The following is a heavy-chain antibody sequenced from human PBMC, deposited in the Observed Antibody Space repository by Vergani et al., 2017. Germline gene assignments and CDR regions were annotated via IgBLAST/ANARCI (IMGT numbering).Heavy chain of an antibody. V-gene: IGHV4-34*01. D-gene: IGHD3-3*01. CDR1: GVSFSGYY. CDR2: INHSGST. Sequence: QVQLQQWGAGLLKPSETLSLTCAVYGVSFSGYYWSWIRQPPGKGLEWIGEINHSGSTNYNPSLKSRVTISVDTSKNQFSLKLSSVTAADTAVYYCARGRGRFLEWPPFDYGGQGTLVTVSS. CDR3: ARGRGRFLEWPPFDY. J-gene: IGHJ4*02.